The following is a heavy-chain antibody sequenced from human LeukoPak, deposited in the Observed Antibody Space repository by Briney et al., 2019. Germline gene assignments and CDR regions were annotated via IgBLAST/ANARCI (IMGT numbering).Heavy chain of an antibody. J-gene: IGHJ4*02. V-gene: IGHV3-7*05. CDR2: IKEDGSEK. CDR1: GFTVSSYY. Sequence: PGGSLRLSCAASGFTVSSYYMSWVRQAPGKGLEWVANIKEDGSEKKYVDSVKGRFTISRDNAKKSLHLQMNSLRAEDTAVYYCARARIVGATGYYFDYWGQGTLVTVSS. D-gene: IGHD1-26*01. CDR3: ARARIVGATGYYFDY.